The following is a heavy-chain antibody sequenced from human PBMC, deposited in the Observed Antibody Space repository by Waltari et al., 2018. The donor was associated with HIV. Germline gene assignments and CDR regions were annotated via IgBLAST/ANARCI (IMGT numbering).Heavy chain of an antibody. V-gene: IGHV4-34*01. J-gene: IGHJ5*02. CDR1: GGSFDDYY. D-gene: IGHD1-7*01. CDR3: ARTYKRITLFEIIRELSWFDP. CDR2: INKIGTT. Sequence: QVQLQQWGAGLLKPSETLSLTCASYGGSFDDYYWAWIRQTPEKGLEWLGDINKIGTTTYNPSLKSRVTVSIDTSKNQFSLNLRSVTAADTAVYYCARTYKRITLFEIIRELSWFDPWGQGTLVTVSS.